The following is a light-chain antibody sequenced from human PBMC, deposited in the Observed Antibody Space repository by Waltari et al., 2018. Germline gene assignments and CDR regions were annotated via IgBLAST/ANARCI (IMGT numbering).Light chain of an antibody. V-gene: IGKV3D-15*01. CDR2: GAS. J-gene: IGKJ4*01. CDR1: QSITSN. Sequence: CRASQSITSNLAWYQQKPGQAPSLLIYGASTRATDIPGRFSGSESGTEFNLTISSLQSEDFAVYYCQQYHNWPPLTFGGGTKVEIK. CDR3: QQYHNWPPLT.